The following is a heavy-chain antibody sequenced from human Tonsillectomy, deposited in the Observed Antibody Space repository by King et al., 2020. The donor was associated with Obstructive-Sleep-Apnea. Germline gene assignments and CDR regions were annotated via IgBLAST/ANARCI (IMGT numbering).Heavy chain of an antibody. CDR3: AKGSSSWYPAYFDY. D-gene: IGHD6-13*01. Sequence: VQLQQWGAGLLKPSETLSLTCAVYGGSFSDYYWSWIRQPPGKGLEWIGEINHSGNTNYNPSLKSRVTISVDTSKNQFSLKLSSVTAADTAMYYCAKGSSSWYPAYFDYWGQRTLVTVSS. V-gene: IGHV4-34*01. CDR2: INHSGNT. CDR1: GGSFSDYY. J-gene: IGHJ4*02.